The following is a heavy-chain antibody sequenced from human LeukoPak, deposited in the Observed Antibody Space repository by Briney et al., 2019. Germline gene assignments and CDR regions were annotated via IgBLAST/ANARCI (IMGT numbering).Heavy chain of an antibody. V-gene: IGHV4-34*01. J-gene: IGHJ4*02. CDR1: GGSFSGYY. Sequence: SETLSLTCAVYGGSFSGYYWSWIRQPPGKGLEWIGEINHSGSTNYNPSLKSRVTISVDTSKNQFSLKLSSVTAADTAVYYCARDRGPYCSSTSCYQGHDYWGQGTLVTVSS. CDR3: ARDRGPYCSSTSCYQGHDY. CDR2: INHSGST. D-gene: IGHD2-2*01.